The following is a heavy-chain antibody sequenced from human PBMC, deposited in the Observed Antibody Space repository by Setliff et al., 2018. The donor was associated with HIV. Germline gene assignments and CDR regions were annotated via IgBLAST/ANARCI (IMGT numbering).Heavy chain of an antibody. CDR3: ARFKPPYCSSRNCYWGAFDI. CDR1: GGSISSSSYY. J-gene: IGHJ3*02. V-gene: IGHV4-39*07. CDR2: IYYSGST. D-gene: IGHD2-2*01. Sequence: SETLSLTCTVSGGSISSSSYYWGWIRQPPGKGLEWIGSIYYSGSTYYNPSLKSRVTISVDKSKNQFSLKLSSVTAADTAVYHCARFKPPYCSSRNCYWGAFDIWGQGAMVTVSS.